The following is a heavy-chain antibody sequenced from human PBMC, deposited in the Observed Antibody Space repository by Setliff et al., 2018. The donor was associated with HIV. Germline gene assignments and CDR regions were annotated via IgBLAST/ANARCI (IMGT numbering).Heavy chain of an antibody. CDR3: ARDIGITTTGKGWFEP. CDR1: GGTFSSYT. Sequence: SVPFSCKASGGTFSSYTISWVRQAPGQGLEWMGGFIPVFRTANDAQKVQGRVTITSDESTSTAYMELTSLTSDDTAVYYCARDIGITTTGKGWFEPLGQGTQVTVSS. V-gene: IGHV1-69*01. CDR2: FIPVFRTA. D-gene: IGHD1-1*01. J-gene: IGHJ5*02.